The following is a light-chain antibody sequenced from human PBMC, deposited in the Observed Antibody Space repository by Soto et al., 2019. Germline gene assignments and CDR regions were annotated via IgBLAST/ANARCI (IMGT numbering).Light chain of an antibody. CDR1: QSVSSN. J-gene: IGKJ1*01. CDR2: GAS. V-gene: IGKV3-15*01. Sequence: EIVMTQSPATLSVSPGERATLSCRATQSVSSNLAWYQQKPGQAPRLLVYGASTRATGIPARFSGSGSGTELTLTISSLLSEDFAIYYCQQYNNWLTWTFGQGTKVEIK. CDR3: QQYNNWLTWT.